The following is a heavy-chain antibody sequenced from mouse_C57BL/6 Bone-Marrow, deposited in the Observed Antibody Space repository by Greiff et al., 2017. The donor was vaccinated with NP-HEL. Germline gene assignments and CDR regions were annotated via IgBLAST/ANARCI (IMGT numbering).Heavy chain of an antibody. CDR3: ARRDHYYGSSSWFAY. CDR2: INPNNGGT. Sequence: EVQLQQSGPELVKPGASVKIPCKASGYTFTDYNMDWVKQSHGKSLEWIGDINPNNGGTIYNQKFKGKATLTVDKSSSTAYMELRSLTSEDTAVYYCARRDHYYGSSSWFAYWGQGTLVTVSA. D-gene: IGHD1-1*01. J-gene: IGHJ3*01. V-gene: IGHV1-18*01. CDR1: GYTFTDYN.